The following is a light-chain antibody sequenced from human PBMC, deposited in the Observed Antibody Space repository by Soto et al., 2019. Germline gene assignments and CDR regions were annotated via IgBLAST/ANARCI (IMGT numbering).Light chain of an antibody. CDR1: SSNIGTNA. J-gene: IGLJ1*01. CDR3: AAWDDSLNGYV. V-gene: IGLV1-44*01. Sequence: QSVLTQPPSASGTPGQRVTISCSGGSSNIGTNAVNWYQQLPGTAPKLLIYNNNQRPSGVPDRFSGSKSGTSASLAISGLQSEDEADYYCAAWDDSLNGYVFGTGTKLTVL. CDR2: NNN.